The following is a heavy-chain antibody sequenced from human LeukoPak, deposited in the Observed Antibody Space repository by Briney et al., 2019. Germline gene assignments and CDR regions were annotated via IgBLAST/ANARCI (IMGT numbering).Heavy chain of an antibody. V-gene: IGHV1-18*01. CDR1: GYTFTSYG. J-gene: IGHJ4*02. CDR2: ISAYNGNT. Sequence: ASMKVSCKASGYTFTSYGISWVRQAPGQGLEWMGWISAYNGNTNYAQKLQGRVTMTTDTSTSTAYMELRSLRSDDTAVYYCARDRGAYGDFSFDYWGQGTLVTVSS. D-gene: IGHD4-17*01. CDR3: ARDRGAYGDFSFDY.